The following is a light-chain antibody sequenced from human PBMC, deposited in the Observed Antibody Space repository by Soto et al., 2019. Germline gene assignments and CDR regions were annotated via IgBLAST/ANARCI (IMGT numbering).Light chain of an antibody. J-gene: IGLJ2*01. CDR2: GNS. CDR1: SSNIGAGYD. Sequence: QSVLTQPPSVSGAPGQRVTISCTGSSSNIGAGYDVHWYQQLPGTAPKLLIYGNSNRPSGVPDRSSGSKSGTSASLAITGLQAEDEADYYCQSYDSSLSAYVVFGGGTKLTVL. V-gene: IGLV1-40*01. CDR3: QSYDSSLSAYVV.